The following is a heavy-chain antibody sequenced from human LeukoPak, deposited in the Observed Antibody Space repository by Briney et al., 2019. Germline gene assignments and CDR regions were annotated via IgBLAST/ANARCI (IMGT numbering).Heavy chain of an antibody. CDR2: INPTSGGT. J-gene: IGHJ4*02. CDR1: GYTFTGYY. V-gene: IGHV1-2*02. Sequence: ASVKVSCKASGYTFTGYYMHWVRQAPGQGLEWMGWINPTSGGTNYAQKFQGRVTMTRDTSISTAYMELSRLRSDDTAVYYCAREVVAYDSSGLSLGYWGRGTLVTVSS. D-gene: IGHD3-22*01. CDR3: AREVVAYDSSGLSLGY.